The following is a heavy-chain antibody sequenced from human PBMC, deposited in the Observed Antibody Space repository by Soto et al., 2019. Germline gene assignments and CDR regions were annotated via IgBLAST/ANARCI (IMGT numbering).Heavy chain of an antibody. D-gene: IGHD6-13*01. J-gene: IGHJ4*02. Sequence: SETLSLTCTVSGGSISSYYWSWIRQPPGKGLEWIGYIYYSGSTNYNPSLKSRVTISVDTSKNQFSLKLSSVTAADTAVYYCARSQQLVRGGAFDYWGQGTLVTVSS. CDR1: GGSISSYY. CDR2: IYYSGST. CDR3: ARSQQLVRGGAFDY. V-gene: IGHV4-59*01.